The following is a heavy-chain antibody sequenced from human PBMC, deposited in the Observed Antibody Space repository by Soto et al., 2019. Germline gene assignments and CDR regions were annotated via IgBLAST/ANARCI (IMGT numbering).Heavy chain of an antibody. CDR2: IYYSGST. CDR1: GGSISSSSYY. Sequence: QLQLQESGPGLVKPSETLSLTCTVSGGSISSSSYYWGWIRQPPGKGLEWIGSIYYSGSTYYNPSLKSRVTISVDTSKNQFSLKLSSVTAADTAVYYCARAVPYDSSGYYFDYWGQGTLVTVSS. CDR3: ARAVPYDSSGYYFDY. D-gene: IGHD3-22*01. V-gene: IGHV4-39*01. J-gene: IGHJ4*02.